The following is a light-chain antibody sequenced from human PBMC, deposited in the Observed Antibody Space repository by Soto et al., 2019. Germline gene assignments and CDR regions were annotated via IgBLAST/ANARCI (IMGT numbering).Light chain of an antibody. V-gene: IGKV1-27*01. Sequence: DIQITQSPSSLSASVGGRGTITWLASPGISNYLAWYQQKPGKVPKLLIYAASTLQSGVPSRFSGSGSGTDFTLTISSLQPEDVATYYCQKYNSAPLTFGGGTKVDIK. CDR2: AAS. CDR3: QKYNSAPLT. J-gene: IGKJ4*01. CDR1: PGISNY.